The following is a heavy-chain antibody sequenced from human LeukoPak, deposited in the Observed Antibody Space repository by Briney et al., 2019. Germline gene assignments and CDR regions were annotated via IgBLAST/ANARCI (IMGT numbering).Heavy chain of an antibody. CDR2: IYYSGST. CDR1: GGSISSGGYY. Sequence: SQTLSLTCTVSGGSISSGGYYWSWIRQHPGKGLEWIGYIYYSGSTHYNPSLKSRVTISVDTSKNQFSLKLSSVTAADTAVYYCARGFWAVGATDRVNAFDIWGQGTMVTVSS. J-gene: IGHJ3*02. V-gene: IGHV4-31*03. CDR3: ARGFWAVGATDRVNAFDI. D-gene: IGHD1-26*01.